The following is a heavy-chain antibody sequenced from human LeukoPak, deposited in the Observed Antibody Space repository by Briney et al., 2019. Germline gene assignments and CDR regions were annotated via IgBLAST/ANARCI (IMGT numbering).Heavy chain of an antibody. V-gene: IGHV4-59*05. J-gene: IGHJ4*02. CDR1: GFTFSSYAI. CDR3: AAYYHDISGYFG. Sequence: GSLRLSCAASGFTFSSYAISWVRQAPGKGLEWIGSISYSGNTYYNPSLRSRVTISVDTSKNQFSLKVASVTAADTAVYYCAAYYHDISGYFGCGQGTLVTVSS. CDR2: ISYSGNT. D-gene: IGHD3-22*01.